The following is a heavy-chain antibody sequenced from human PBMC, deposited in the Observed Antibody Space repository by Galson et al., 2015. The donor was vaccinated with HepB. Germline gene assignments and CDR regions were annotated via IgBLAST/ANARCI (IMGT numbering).Heavy chain of an antibody. J-gene: IGHJ4*02. Sequence: SLRLSCAASGFTVSNYAMNWVRQAPGKGLEWVSSIIGSVGSTYYADSVNGRFTISRDNSKNMLYLQLNSLTVDDTAEYYCAKGTYGDYRAFDYWRQGTLVTVSS. V-gene: IGHV3-23*01. D-gene: IGHD4-17*01. CDR1: GFTVSNYA. CDR2: IIGSVGST. CDR3: AKGTYGDYRAFDY.